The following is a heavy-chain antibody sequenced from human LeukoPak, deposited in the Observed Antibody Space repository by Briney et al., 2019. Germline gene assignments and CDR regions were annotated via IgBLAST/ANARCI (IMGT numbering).Heavy chain of an antibody. CDR1: GFTFSSYG. CDR2: ISGSGGST. V-gene: IGHV3-23*01. CDR3: ARAMIRGVLPY. D-gene: IGHD3-10*01. J-gene: IGHJ4*02. Sequence: GGSLRLSCAASGFTFSSYGMSWVRQAPGKGLEWVSAISGSGGSTYYADSVKGRFTISRDNSKNTLYLQMNSLRAEDTAMYYCARAMIRGVLPYWGQGTLVTVSS.